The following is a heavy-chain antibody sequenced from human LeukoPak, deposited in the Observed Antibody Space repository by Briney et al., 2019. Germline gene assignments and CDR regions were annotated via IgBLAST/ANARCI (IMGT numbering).Heavy chain of an antibody. D-gene: IGHD3-10*01. J-gene: IGHJ5*02. CDR3: ARDSGRYGSGSSAFDP. CDR1: GYTFTSYG. V-gene: IGHV1-18*01. CDR2: ISAYNGNT. Sequence: GSLTVSCTASGYTFTSYGISWVRQAPGQGLEWVGWISAYNGNTNYAQKLQGRVTMTTDTSTSTAYMELRSLRSDDTAVYYCARDSGRYGSGSSAFDPWGQGTLVTVSS.